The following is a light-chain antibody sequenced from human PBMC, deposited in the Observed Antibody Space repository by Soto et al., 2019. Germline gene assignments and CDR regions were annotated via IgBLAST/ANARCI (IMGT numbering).Light chain of an antibody. V-gene: IGKV1-39*01. J-gene: IGKJ2*01. CDR2: AAS. Sequence: DIQMTQSPSSLSASVGDRVTITCRASQSISSYLNWYRQKPGQAPKLLIYAASSLQSGVPSRFSGSGSGTDFTLTISSLQPEDFATYYCQQSYSTPHTFGQGTKLEIK. CDR3: QQSYSTPHT. CDR1: QSISSY.